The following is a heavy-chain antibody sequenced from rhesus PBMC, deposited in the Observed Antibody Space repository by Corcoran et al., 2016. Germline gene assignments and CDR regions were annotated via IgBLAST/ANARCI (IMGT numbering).Heavy chain of an antibody. V-gene: IGHV3-54*02. CDR2: ISYDGSKK. D-gene: IGHD5-24*01. CDR1: GFTFSSYG. CDR3: ARMGTGFDY. J-gene: IGHJ4*01. Sequence: EVQLVESGGGLVQPGGSLRLSCAASGFTFSSYGMHWVRQAPGKGLEWVAVISYDGSKKYYAYSVKDRFTISRDNSKNVLYLQMNNLKLEDTAVYYCARMGTGFDYWGQGVLVTVSS.